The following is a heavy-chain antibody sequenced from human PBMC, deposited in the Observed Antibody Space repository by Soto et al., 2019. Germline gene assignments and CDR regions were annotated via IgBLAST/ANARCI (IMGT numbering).Heavy chain of an antibody. D-gene: IGHD2-2*01. CDR3: ARDTLGYCSSTSCSDDY. CDR2: ISSSSSTI. J-gene: IGHJ4*02. V-gene: IGHV3-48*02. Sequence: EVQLVESGGGLVQPGGSLRLSCAASGFTFSSYSMNWVRQAPGKWLEWVSYISSSSSTIYYADSVKGRFTISRDNAKNSLYLQMNSLRDEDTAVYYCARDTLGYCSSTSCSDDYWGQGTLVTVSS. CDR1: GFTFSSYS.